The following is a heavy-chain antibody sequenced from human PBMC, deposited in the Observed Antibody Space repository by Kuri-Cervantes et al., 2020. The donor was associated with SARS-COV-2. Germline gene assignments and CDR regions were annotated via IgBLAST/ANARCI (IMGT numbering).Heavy chain of an antibody. V-gene: IGHV1-2*06. J-gene: IGHJ3*02. CDR3: ARGEGAAPDLDAFDI. CDR2: INPNSGDT. D-gene: IGHD1-26*01. Sequence: ASVKVSCKASGYTFTGYYMHWVRQAPGQGLEWMGRINPNSGDTNYAQKLQGRVTMTTDTSTSTAYMELRSLRSDDTAVYYCARGEGAAPDLDAFDIWGQGTMVTVSS. CDR1: GYTFTGYY.